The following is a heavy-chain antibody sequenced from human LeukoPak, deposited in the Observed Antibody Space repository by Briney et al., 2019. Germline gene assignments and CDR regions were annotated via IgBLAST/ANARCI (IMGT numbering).Heavy chain of an antibody. CDR2: ISSRGTYI. CDR1: GFTFSTYS. J-gene: IGHJ3*02. Sequence: PGGSLRLSCEASGFTFSTYSMIWVRQAPGKGLEWVASISSRGTYIYYGDSVNGRFSISRDNTKNLYLQMNSLTVEDTALYFCARGGDPPGIDVLPTNLYYFDIWGQGTMVTVSS. V-gene: IGHV3-21*01. D-gene: IGHD2-8*01. CDR3: ARGGDPPGIDVLPTNLYYFDI.